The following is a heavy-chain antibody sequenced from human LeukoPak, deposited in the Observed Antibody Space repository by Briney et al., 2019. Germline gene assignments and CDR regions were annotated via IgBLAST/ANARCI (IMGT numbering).Heavy chain of an antibody. D-gene: IGHD5-18*01. V-gene: IGHV3-21*01. Sequence: GGSLRLSCAASGFTFSTYINWVRQAPGKGLEWVSSISSSSSYIYYADSVQGRFTISRDNAKNSLYLQMNSLRAEDTAVYYCARDRRASGYSYGHNWFDPWGQGTLVTVSS. J-gene: IGHJ5*02. CDR1: GFTFSTYI. CDR3: ARDRRASGYSYGHNWFDP. CDR2: ISSSSSYI.